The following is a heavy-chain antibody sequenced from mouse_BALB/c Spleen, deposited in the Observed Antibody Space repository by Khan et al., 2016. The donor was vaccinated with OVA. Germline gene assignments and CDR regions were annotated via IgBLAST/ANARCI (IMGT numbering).Heavy chain of an antibody. CDR3: ASTPDFSDTLDH. J-gene: IGHJ4*01. V-gene: IGHV9-3-1*01. CDR1: GYTFTNYG. Sequence: QIQLVQSGPELKKPGETVKISCKASGYTFTNYGMNWVKQSPGKALKWMGWINTYTGEPTYADDFKGRFAFSLETSANTAFLQINNLKNEDTATYFCASTPDFSDTLDHWGQGTSVTVSS. CDR2: INTYTGEP.